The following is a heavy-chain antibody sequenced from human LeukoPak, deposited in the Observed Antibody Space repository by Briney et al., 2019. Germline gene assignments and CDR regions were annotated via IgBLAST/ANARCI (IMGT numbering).Heavy chain of an antibody. V-gene: IGHV3-30*18. CDR1: GFTFSTYG. D-gene: IGHD6-13*01. CDR3: AKDRLGQLALDY. CDR2: ISYDGNDR. Sequence: GGSLRLSCAASGFTFSTYGMHWVRQAPGKGLEWVAAISYDGNDRYYPDSVQGRFTISRDNSENTLYLQMNSLRPEDTAVYYCAKDRLGQLALDYWGQGTLVTVSS. J-gene: IGHJ4*02.